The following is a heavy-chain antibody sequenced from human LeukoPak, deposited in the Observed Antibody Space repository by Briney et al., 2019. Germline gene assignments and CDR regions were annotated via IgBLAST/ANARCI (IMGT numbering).Heavy chain of an antibody. D-gene: IGHD1-26*01. V-gene: IGHV1-3*01. Sequence: ASVKVSCKASGYTFTSYAMHWVRQAPGQRLEWMGWINAGNGNTKYSQKFQGRVTITRDTSASTAYMELSSLRSEDTAVYYCARDYSGSYYRNTFDYWGQGTLVTVSS. CDR3: ARDYSGSYYRNTFDY. CDR2: INAGNGNT. CDR1: GYTFTSYA. J-gene: IGHJ4*02.